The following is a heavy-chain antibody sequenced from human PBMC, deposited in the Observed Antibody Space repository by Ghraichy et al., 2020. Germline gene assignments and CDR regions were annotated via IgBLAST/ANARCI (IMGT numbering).Heavy chain of an antibody. V-gene: IGHV1-18*04. Sequence: ASVKVSCKASGYTFTNYGFSWMRQAPGQGLEWMGWISAYDGNTNYAQKFQGRVTMTTDTSTSTGYMELRSLRSDDTAVYYCARDYGDFLPTSGWFDPWGQGTLVTVSS. CDR1: GYTFTNYG. CDR2: ISAYDGNT. CDR3: ARDYGDFLPTSGWFDP. D-gene: IGHD4-17*01. J-gene: IGHJ5*02.